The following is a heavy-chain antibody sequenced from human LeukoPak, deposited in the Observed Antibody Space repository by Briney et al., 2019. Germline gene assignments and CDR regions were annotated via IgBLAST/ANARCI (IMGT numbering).Heavy chain of an antibody. CDR1: GGSFSGYY. D-gene: IGHD1-14*01. Sequence: PSETLSLTCAVYGGSFSGYYWSWIRQPPGKGLEWIGEINHSGSTNYNPSLKSRVTISVDTSKNQFSLKLSSVTAADTAVYYCASRSPKLLKEPDYNWLDPWGQGTLVTVSS. V-gene: IGHV4-34*01. CDR2: INHSGST. J-gene: IGHJ5*02. CDR3: ASRSPKLLKEPDYNWLDP.